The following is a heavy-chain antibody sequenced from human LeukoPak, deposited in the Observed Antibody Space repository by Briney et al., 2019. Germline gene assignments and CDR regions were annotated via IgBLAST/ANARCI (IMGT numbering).Heavy chain of an antibody. Sequence: ASVKVSCKASGYTFTDYYVHWVRLVPGQGLEWMGRISPNSGATNYAEKFRGRVTMARDTSINTVYMEMSSLRSDDTALYYCARDDIYCSSTSCWAFDIWGQGTMVTVSS. CDR1: GYTFTDYY. J-gene: IGHJ3*02. CDR2: ISPNSGAT. V-gene: IGHV1-2*06. D-gene: IGHD2-2*01. CDR3: ARDDIYCSSTSCWAFDI.